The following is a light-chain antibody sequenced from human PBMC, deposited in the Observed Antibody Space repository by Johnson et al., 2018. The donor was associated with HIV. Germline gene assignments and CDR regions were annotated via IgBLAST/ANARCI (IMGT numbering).Light chain of an antibody. V-gene: IGLV1-51*01. Sequence: QPVLTQPPSVSAAPGQKVTIPCSGSSSNIGNNYVSWYQQLPGTAPKLLIYDNNKRPSGIPDRFSGSKSGTSATLGITGLQTGDEADYYCGTLDSSLSAPYVFGTGTKVTVL. CDR1: SSNIGNNY. CDR2: DNN. J-gene: IGLJ1*01. CDR3: GTLDSSLSAPYV.